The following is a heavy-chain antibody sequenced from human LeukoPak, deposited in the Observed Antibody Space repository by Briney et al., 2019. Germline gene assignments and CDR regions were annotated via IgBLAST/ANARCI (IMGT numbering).Heavy chain of an antibody. J-gene: IGHJ6*03. CDR2: IRYDGSNK. CDR1: GFTFSSYG. CDR3: AKSYGDYGYYYYYMDV. Sequence: PGGSLRLSCAASGFTFSSYGMHWVRQAPGKGLEWVAFIRYDGSNKYYADSVKGRFTISRDNSKNTLYLQMNSLRAEDTAVYYCAKSYGDYGYYYYYMDVWGKGTTVTVPS. V-gene: IGHV3-30*02. D-gene: IGHD4-17*01.